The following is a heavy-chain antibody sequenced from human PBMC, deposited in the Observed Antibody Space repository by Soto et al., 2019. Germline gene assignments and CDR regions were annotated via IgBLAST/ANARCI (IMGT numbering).Heavy chain of an antibody. Sequence: GASVTVSCTASGYTFTSYDIDWVRQATGQGLEWMGWMNPNSGNTGYAQKFQGRVTMTRNTSISTVYMELSSLRSEDTAVYYCARQKVDASDYWGQGTLVTVSS. CDR3: ARQKVDASDY. CDR1: GYTFTSYD. D-gene: IGHD2-15*01. J-gene: IGHJ4*02. CDR2: MNPNSGNT. V-gene: IGHV1-8*01.